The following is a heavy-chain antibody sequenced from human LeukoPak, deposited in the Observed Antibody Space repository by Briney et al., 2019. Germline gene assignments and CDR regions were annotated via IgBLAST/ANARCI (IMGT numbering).Heavy chain of an antibody. Sequence: GGSLRLSCAASGFTFSDYYMSWIRQAPGKGLEWVSYISSSGSTIYYADSVKGRFTISRDNAKNSLYLQMNSLRAEDTAVYYWARVYLTVSDAFDIWGQGTMVTVSS. V-gene: IGHV3-11*04. CDR3: ARVYLTVSDAFDI. D-gene: IGHD4-17*01. CDR2: ISSSGSTI. CDR1: GFTFSDYY. J-gene: IGHJ3*02.